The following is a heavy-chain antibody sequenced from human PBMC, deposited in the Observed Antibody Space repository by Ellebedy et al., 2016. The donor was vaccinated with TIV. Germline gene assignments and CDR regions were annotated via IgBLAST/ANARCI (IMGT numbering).Heavy chain of an antibody. CDR2: IKSKTDGGAA. J-gene: IGHJ4*02. CDR1: GFTFSNAW. CDR3: TTVYRYNYDSV. Sequence: GGSLRLSCAASGFTFSNAWMNWVRQAPGKGLEWVGSIKSKTDGGAADYAAPVKGRFTISRDDSKNTLYLQMSSLKTEDTAVYFCTTVYRYNYDSVWGQGTLVTVSS. D-gene: IGHD5-18*01. V-gene: IGHV3-15*01.